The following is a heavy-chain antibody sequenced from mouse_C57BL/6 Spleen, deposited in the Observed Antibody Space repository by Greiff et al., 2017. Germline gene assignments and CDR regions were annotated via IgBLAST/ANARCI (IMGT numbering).Heavy chain of an antibody. Sequence: QVQLQQSGPELVKPGASVKISCKASGYAFSSSWMNWVKQRPGKGLEWIGRIYPGDGDTNYNGKFKGKATLTADKSSSTAYMQLSSLTSEDSAVYFCARSDGYVYAMDDWGQGTSVTVSS. J-gene: IGHJ4*01. CDR3: ARSDGYVYAMDD. V-gene: IGHV1-82*01. CDR1: GYAFSSSW. CDR2: IYPGDGDT. D-gene: IGHD2-2*01.